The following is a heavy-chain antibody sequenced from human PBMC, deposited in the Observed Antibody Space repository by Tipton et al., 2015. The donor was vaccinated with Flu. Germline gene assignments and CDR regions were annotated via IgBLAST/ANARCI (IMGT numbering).Heavy chain of an antibody. CDR1: GDSISTTIYY. CDR2: IYYSGTT. Sequence: TLSLTCTVSGDSISTTIYYWGWVRQPPGKGLEWIGSIYYSGTTYYNPSLKSRVTISVDSSKNEFSLTLASLTAADTAVYYCARGSGSGTYVIFDYWGQGTQVTVSS. J-gene: IGHJ4*02. D-gene: IGHD3-10*01. V-gene: IGHV4-39*07. CDR3: ARGSGSGTYVIFDY.